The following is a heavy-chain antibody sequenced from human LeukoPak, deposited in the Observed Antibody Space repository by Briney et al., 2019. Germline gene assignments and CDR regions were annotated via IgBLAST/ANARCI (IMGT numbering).Heavy chain of an antibody. CDR2: ISSLSGTI. CDR3: ARSSSRYCSGGSCYSGVLGYFDY. Sequence: TGGSLRLSCAASGFTFSSYSMNWVRQAPGEGLEWVSYISSLSGTIYYADSVKGRFTISRDNAKNSLYLQMNSLRAEDTAVYYCARSSSRYCSGGSCYSGVLGYFDYWGQGTLVTVSS. V-gene: IGHV3-48*01. D-gene: IGHD2-15*01. CDR1: GFTFSSYS. J-gene: IGHJ4*02.